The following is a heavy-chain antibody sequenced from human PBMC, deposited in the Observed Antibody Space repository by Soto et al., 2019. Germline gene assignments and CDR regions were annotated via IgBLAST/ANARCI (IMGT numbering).Heavy chain of an antibody. CDR1: GFTFSSYA. V-gene: IGHV3-23*01. Sequence: EVQLLESGGGLVQPGGSLRLSCAASGFTFSSYAMSWVRQAPGKGLEWVSAISGSGDSTYYADSVKGRCTISRDNSKNTLYLQINSLRAEDTAVYYCAKGWDMGYFSYYMDVWGKGTTVTVSS. J-gene: IGHJ6*03. CDR3: AKGWDMGYFSYYMDV. D-gene: IGHD1-26*01. CDR2: ISGSGDST.